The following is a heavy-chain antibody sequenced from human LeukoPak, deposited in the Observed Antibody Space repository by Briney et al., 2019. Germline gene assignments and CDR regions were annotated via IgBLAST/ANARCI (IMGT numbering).Heavy chain of an antibody. V-gene: IGHV3-21*01. D-gene: IGHD1-7*01. Sequence: GGSLRLSCAASGFTFSSNSMNWVRQAPGKGLGWGSSISSSSSYIYYADSVKGRFTISRDNAKNSLYLQMNSLRAEDTAVYYCARSRGITGTIYYWGQETLVTVSS. CDR2: ISSSSSYI. J-gene: IGHJ4*02. CDR1: GFTFSSNS. CDR3: ARSRGITGTIYY.